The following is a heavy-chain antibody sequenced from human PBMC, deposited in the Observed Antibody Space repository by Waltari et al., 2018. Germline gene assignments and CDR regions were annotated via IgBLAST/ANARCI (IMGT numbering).Heavy chain of an antibody. CDR1: GFTFSRYA. D-gene: IGHD3-22*01. CDR2: ISYDGSNK. V-gene: IGHV3-30-3*01. CDR3: ARGSPHYYDSSGYPDAFDI. J-gene: IGHJ3*02. Sequence: QVQLVESGGGVVQPGRSLRLSFAASGFTFSRYAMHWVRQAPGKGLEWVAVISYDGSNKYYADSVKGRFTISRDNSKNTLYLQMNSLRAEDTAVYYCARGSPHYYDSSGYPDAFDIWGQVTMVTVSS.